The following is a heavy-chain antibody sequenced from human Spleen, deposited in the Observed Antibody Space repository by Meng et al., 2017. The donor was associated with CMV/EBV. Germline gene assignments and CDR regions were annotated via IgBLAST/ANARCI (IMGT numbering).Heavy chain of an antibody. V-gene: IGHV3-66*02. D-gene: IGHD3-10*01. CDR1: GFTVGSNY. CDR3: ARGRYGSEVF. Sequence: GGSLRLSCAASGFTVGSNYLTWVRQAPGKGLAWVSLIYHGGTTKYADSVKGRFTISTDNSENTLHLLMTSLRTEDTAIYYCARGRYGSEVFWGRGTLVTVSS. J-gene: IGHJ4*02. CDR2: IYHGGTT.